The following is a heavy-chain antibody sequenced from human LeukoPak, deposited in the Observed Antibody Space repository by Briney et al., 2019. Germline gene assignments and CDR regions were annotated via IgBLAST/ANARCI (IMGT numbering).Heavy chain of an antibody. CDR1: GFTFSRCA. CDR3: AKKNDVSGSYYFDN. V-gene: IGHV3-23*01. D-gene: IGHD3-10*01. CDR2: ISGSDGRS. Sequence: GGSLRLSCAASGFTFSRCAMSWVRQTPGKGLEWVSAISGSDGRSDYADSVKGRFTISRDNSENTLYLQMNSLRAEDTAVYYCAKKNDVSGSYYFDNWGQGTLVTVSS. J-gene: IGHJ4*02.